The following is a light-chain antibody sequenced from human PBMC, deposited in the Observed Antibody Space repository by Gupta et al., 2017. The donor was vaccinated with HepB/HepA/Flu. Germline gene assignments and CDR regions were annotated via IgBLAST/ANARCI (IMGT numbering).Light chain of an antibody. CDR2: AAS. Sequence: DIQLPQSPSFLSASVGDRVTITCRASQGISRYLAWYQQKPGKAPKLLISAASTLQSGVPARFSGSGSGTKFTLTISSLQPEDFATYYCQQLNIYPDTFGQGTXLEIK. V-gene: IGKV1-9*01. CDR3: QQLNIYPDT. CDR1: QGISRY. J-gene: IGKJ2*01.